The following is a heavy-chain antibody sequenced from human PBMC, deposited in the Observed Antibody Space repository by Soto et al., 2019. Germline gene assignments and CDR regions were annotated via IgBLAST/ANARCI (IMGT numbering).Heavy chain of an antibody. D-gene: IGHD5-12*01. CDR1: GFTFSDYY. Sequence: QVQLVESGGGLVKPGGSLRLSCAASGFTFSDYYMSWIRQAPGKGLEWVSYISSSSSYTNYAASVQGRLTTSRDNAKNSLYLQMNSLRAEDTAVYYCARDHHRYSGYDYVDYWGQGTLVTVSS. V-gene: IGHV3-11*05. CDR3: ARDHHRYSGYDYVDY. CDR2: ISSSSSYT. J-gene: IGHJ4*02.